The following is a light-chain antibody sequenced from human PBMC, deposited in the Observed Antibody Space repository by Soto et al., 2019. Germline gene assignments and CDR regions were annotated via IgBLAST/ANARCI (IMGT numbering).Light chain of an antibody. V-gene: IGKV3-11*01. CDR1: QSVGTY. CDR2: DAS. J-gene: IGKJ4*01. Sequence: TLSLSPGERATLSCRASQSVGTYLAWYQQIPGQAPRLLVYDASHRASGIPARFSGSGSGTDFTLTISSLEPEDFAVYYCQQRSDWFLTFGGGTKVDIK. CDR3: QQRSDWFLT.